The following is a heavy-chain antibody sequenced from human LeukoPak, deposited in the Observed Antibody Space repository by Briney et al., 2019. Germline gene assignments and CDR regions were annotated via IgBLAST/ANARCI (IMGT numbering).Heavy chain of an antibody. CDR2: IIPVLGVS. CDR1: GGSFSSYV. J-gene: IGHJ4*02. CDR3: ARDSEAVAGLDW. V-gene: IGHV1-69*04. D-gene: IGHD6-19*01. Sequence: GASVKVSCKASGGSFSSYVITWVRQAPGQGLEWMGRIIPVLGVSNFAQKFQGRVTMTSDTSTSTIYMDLSSLKFEDTAVYYCARDSEAVAGLDWWGQGTLVTVSS.